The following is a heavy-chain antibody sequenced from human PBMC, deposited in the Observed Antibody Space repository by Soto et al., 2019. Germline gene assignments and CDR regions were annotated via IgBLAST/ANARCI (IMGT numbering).Heavy chain of an antibody. Sequence: SETLSLTCAVYGGSFSGYYWSWIRQPPGKGLEWIGEINHSGSTNYNPSLKSRVTISVDTSKNQFSLKLSSVTAADTAVYYCARGLRRELPGVEFDYWGQGTLVTVSS. CDR1: GGSFSGYY. D-gene: IGHD1-26*01. V-gene: IGHV4-34*01. CDR2: INHSGST. CDR3: ARGLRRELPGVEFDY. J-gene: IGHJ4*02.